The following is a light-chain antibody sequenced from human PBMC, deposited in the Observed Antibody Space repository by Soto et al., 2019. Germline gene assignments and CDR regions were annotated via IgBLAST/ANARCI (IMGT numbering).Light chain of an antibody. CDR3: QQYNRDSPV. J-gene: IGKJ1*01. Sequence: DIQMTQSPSTLSASVGDRVTITCRASQSISSWLAWYQQKPGKAPKLLIYDASSLESGVPSRFSGSGSGTEFTLTISSLQPDDFATYYCQQYNRDSPVFGQGTKVDIK. V-gene: IGKV1-5*01. CDR2: DAS. CDR1: QSISSW.